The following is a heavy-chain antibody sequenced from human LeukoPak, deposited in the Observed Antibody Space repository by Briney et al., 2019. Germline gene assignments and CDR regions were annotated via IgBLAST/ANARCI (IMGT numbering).Heavy chain of an antibody. CDR2: ISSSGSTI. V-gene: IGHV3-48*03. J-gene: IGHJ6*04. CDR3: ARAPRGVRYYYGMDV. CDR1: GFTFSSYE. Sequence: GGSLKLPCAASGFTFSSYEMNWARQAPGKGLEWVSYISSSGSTIYHAHSVKGRFTISRDNAKNSLYLQMNSLRAEDTAVYYCARAPRGVRYYYGMDVWGKGTTVTVSS. D-gene: IGHD3-10*01.